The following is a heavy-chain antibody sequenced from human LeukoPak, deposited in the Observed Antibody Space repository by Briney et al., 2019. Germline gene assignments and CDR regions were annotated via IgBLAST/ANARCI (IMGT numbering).Heavy chain of an antibody. CDR2: ISGSGGST. D-gene: IGHD3-22*01. Sequence: PGGSLRLSCAASGFTFSSYAMSWVRQAPGKGLEWVSAISGSGGSTYYADSVKGRFTISRDNSKNTLYLQMNSLRAEDTAVYYCTRRVSSSGYYGSAGPVAFDYWGQGTLVTVSS. CDR3: TRRVSSSGYYGSAGPVAFDY. J-gene: IGHJ4*02. CDR1: GFTFSSYA. V-gene: IGHV3-23*01.